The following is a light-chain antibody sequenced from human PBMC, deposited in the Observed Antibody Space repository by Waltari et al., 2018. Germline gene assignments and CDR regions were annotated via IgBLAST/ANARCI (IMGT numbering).Light chain of an antibody. Sequence: EVVLTQSPGTLSLSPGEKATLSCRASQSLSKRYLAWYQQKPGQAPRPLIYGASSRAAGIPDRFSGSGSGTDFSLTINGLEPDDSAVYYCQQYGSSILYTFGQGTKLEIK. CDR3: QQYGSSILYT. CDR1: QSLSKRY. J-gene: IGKJ2*01. CDR2: GAS. V-gene: IGKV3-20*01.